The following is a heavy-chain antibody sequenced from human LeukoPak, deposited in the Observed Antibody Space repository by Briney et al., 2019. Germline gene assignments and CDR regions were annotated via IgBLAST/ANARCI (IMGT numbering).Heavy chain of an antibody. Sequence: SVKVSCKASGGTFSSYAISWVRQAPGQGLEWMGRIILILGIANYAQKFQGRVTITTDESTSTAYMELSSLRSEDTAVYYCAREPKEQLGEGWFDPWGQGTLVTVSS. D-gene: IGHD6-6*01. CDR2: IILILGIA. J-gene: IGHJ5*02. CDR1: GGTFSSYA. V-gene: IGHV1-69*04. CDR3: AREPKEQLGEGWFDP.